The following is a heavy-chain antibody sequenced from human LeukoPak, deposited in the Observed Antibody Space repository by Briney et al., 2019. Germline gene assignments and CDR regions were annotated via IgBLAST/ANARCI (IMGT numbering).Heavy chain of an antibody. J-gene: IGHJ4*02. Sequence: PGGSLRLSCAASGVTFSDYYMTWIRQAPGRVLEWVSYISYSGRTIYYADSVRGRFTISRDNAKNSLYLEMKSLRAEDTAVYYCAGSYDSSGFADNWGQGTLVTVSS. CDR2: ISYSGRTI. D-gene: IGHD3-22*01. CDR1: GVTFSDYY. V-gene: IGHV3-11*01. CDR3: AGSYDSSGFADN.